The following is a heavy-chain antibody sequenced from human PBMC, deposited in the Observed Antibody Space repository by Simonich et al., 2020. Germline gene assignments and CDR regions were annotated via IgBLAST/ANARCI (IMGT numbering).Heavy chain of an antibody. CDR1: GFTFSSYE. V-gene: IGHV3-48*03. CDR3: ARDFRLQLVEIGTHYYYGMDV. Sequence: EVQLVESGGGLVQPGGSPRLSCAASGFTFSSYEMNWVRQAPGKGLEWVSYISSSGSTIYYADYVKGRFTISRDNAKNSLYRQMNSLRAEDTAVYYCARDFRLQLVEIGTHYYYGMDVWGQGTTVTVSS. D-gene: IGHD6-6*01. J-gene: IGHJ6*02. CDR2: ISSSGSTI.